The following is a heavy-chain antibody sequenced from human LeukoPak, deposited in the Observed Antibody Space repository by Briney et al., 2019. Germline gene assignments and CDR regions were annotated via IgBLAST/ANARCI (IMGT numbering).Heavy chain of an antibody. V-gene: IGHV3-23*01. CDR1: GFTFTSYA. CDR2: ISGSGGST. J-gene: IGHJ4*02. Sequence: GGSLRLSCAASGFTFTSYAMSWVRQAPGKGLEWVSAISGSGGSTYYADSVKGRFTISSDNSKNTLYLQMNSLRAEDTAVYYCAKRGAEVGATVAPGDYWGQGTLVIVSS. CDR3: AKRGAEVGATVAPGDY. D-gene: IGHD1-26*01.